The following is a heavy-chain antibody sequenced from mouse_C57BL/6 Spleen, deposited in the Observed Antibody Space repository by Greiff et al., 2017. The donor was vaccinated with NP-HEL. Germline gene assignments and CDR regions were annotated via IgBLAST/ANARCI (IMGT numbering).Heavy chain of an antibody. V-gene: IGHV1-64*01. Sequence: QVQLQQPGAELVKPGASVKLSCKASGYTFTSYWMHWVKQRPGQGLEWIGMIHPNSGSTNYNEKFKSKATLTVDKSSSTAYMQLSSLTSEDTAVYYCARLEGAWFAYWGQGTLVTVSA. CDR2: IHPNSGST. J-gene: IGHJ3*01. CDR1: GYTFTSYW. CDR3: ARLEGAWFAY.